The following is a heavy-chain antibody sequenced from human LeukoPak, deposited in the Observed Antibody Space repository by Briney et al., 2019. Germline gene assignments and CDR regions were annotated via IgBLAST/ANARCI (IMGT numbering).Heavy chain of an antibody. V-gene: IGHV5-51*01. CDR2: IYPGDSDT. J-gene: IGHJ6*02. CDR3: ARHGNGMDV. CDR1: GYSFTSYW. Sequence: PGGSLRLSCAASGYSFTSYWIAWVRQMPGKGLEWMGIIYPGDSDTRYSPSFQGQVTISADKSISTAYLQWSSLKASDTAMYYCARHGNGMDVWGQGTTVTVSS.